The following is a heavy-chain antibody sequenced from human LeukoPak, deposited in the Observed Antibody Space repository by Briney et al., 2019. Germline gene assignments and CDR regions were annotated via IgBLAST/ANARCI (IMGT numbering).Heavy chain of an antibody. D-gene: IGHD3-10*01. V-gene: IGHV3-23*01. CDR1: GFTFSSYA. Sequence: GASLRLSCAASGFTFSSYAMSWVRQAPGKGLEWVPAISGSGGSTYYADSVKGRFTISRDNSKNTLYLQMNSLRAEDTAVYYCAKELTLWFGELLGVSSLGCDYWGQGTLVTVSS. CDR3: AKELTLWFGELLGVSSLGCDY. J-gene: IGHJ4*02. CDR2: ISGSGGST.